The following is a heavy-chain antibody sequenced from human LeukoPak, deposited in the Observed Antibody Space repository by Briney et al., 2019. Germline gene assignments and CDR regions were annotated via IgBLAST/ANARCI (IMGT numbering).Heavy chain of an antibody. V-gene: IGHV3-23*01. CDR3: ATYRQVLLPFES. D-gene: IGHD2-8*02. CDR1: GFNFSTFA. CDR2: IVPSGGEI. J-gene: IGHJ4*02. Sequence: GGSLRLSCAASGFNFSTFAMIWVRQPAGKGLEWVSSIVPSGGEIHYADSVRGRFTISRDNSKSTLSLQMNSLRAEDTAIYYCATYRQVLLPFESWGQGTLVTVSS.